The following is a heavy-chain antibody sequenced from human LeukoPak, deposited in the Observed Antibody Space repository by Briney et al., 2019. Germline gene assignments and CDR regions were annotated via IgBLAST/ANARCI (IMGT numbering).Heavy chain of an antibody. CDR2: IYSSGNT. J-gene: IGHJ4*02. D-gene: IGHD2-2*01. Sequence: GGSLRLSCAASGFTVSSSFMTWVRQAPGKGLEWVSVIYSSGNTYYADSVKGRFTISRDNSKNTLYLQMNSLRVEVTAVYYCARGGSCSRTSCYHFDYWGQGTLVTVSS. CDR1: GFTVSSSF. V-gene: IGHV3-53*01. CDR3: ARGGSCSRTSCYHFDY.